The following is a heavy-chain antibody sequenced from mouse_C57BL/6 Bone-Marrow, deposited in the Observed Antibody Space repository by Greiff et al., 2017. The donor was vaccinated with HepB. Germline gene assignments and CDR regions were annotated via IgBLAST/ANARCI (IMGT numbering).Heavy chain of an antibody. D-gene: IGHD1-1*01. J-gene: IGHJ1*03. CDR1: GYAFSSSW. CDR2: IYPGDGDT. V-gene: IGHV1-82*01. Sequence: QVQLQQSGPELVKPGASVKISCKASGYAFSSSWMNWVKQRPGKGLEWIGRIYPGDGDTNDNGKFKGKATLTADKSSSTAYMQLSSLTSEDSAVYFCARSPPYYYGSSYWYFDVWGTGTTVTVSS. CDR3: ARSPPYYYGSSYWYFDV.